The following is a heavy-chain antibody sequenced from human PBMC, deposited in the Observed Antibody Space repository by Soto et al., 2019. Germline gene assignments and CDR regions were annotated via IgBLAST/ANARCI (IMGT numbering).Heavy chain of an antibody. CDR3: ERRLITFAFDI. CDR2: IYSGGST. V-gene: IGHV3-53*04. J-gene: IGHJ3*02. CDR1: GFTVSSNY. Sequence: GGSLRLSCAASGFTVSSNYMSWVRQAPGKGLEWVSVIYSGGSTYYADSVKGRFTISRHKSKNTLYLQMNSLRAEDTAVYYCERRLITFAFDIWGQGTMVTVSS. D-gene: IGHD2-8*01.